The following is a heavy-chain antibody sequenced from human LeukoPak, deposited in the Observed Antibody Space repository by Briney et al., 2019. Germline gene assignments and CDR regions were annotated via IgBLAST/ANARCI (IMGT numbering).Heavy chain of an antibody. CDR2: IYHSGST. D-gene: IGHD2-15*01. Sequence: SGTLSLTCAVSGGSISSSNWWSWVRQPPGKGLEWIGEIYHSGSTNYNPSLKSRVTISVDKSKNQFSLKLSSVTAADTAVYYCARVVKDTLMRYYFDYWGQGTLVTVSS. CDR1: GGSISSSNW. J-gene: IGHJ4*02. V-gene: IGHV4-4*02. CDR3: ARVVKDTLMRYYFDY.